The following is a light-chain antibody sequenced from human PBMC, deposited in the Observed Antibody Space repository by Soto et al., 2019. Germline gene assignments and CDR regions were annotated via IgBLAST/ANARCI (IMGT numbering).Light chain of an antibody. CDR1: QSVSSY. V-gene: IGKV3-11*01. J-gene: IGKJ5*01. CDR2: DAY. CDR3: QQRDNWTLIT. Sequence: EMVLTQSPATPSLSLGESATLSCRSSQSVSSYLAWYQQKPGQGPRLLIYDAYNRATGVSARSSGSGYGTDFTLTISSLEPEDFAVYYCQQRDNWTLITFGQGTRLEIK.